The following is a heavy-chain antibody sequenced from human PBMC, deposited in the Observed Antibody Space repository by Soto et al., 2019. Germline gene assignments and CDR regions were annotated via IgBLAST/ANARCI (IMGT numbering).Heavy chain of an antibody. CDR3: ARGGTYYDILTGYFFDY. D-gene: IGHD3-9*01. CDR2: INPSGGST. J-gene: IGHJ4*02. Sequence: EASVKVSCKASGYTFTSYYMHWVRQAPGQGLEWMGIINPSGGSTSYAQKFQGRVTMTRDTSTSTVYMELSSLRSEDTAVYYCARGGTYYDILTGYFFDYWGQGTLVTVSS. CDR1: GYTFTSYY. V-gene: IGHV1-46*01.